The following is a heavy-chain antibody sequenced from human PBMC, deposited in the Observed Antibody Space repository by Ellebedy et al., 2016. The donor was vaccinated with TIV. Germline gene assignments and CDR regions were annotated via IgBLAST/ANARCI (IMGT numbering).Heavy chain of an antibody. D-gene: IGHD1-1*01. CDR1: GFTFSDHN. Sequence: GESLKISCVASGFTFSDHNMDWVRQAPGKGLEWVGRIRIKSTSYTTEYAASVKGRFTISRDDSQNSLYLQMNSLRDADTAVYYCVRDLHWAFDIWGQGTVVTVSS. CDR3: VRDLHWAFDI. J-gene: IGHJ3*02. CDR2: IRIKSTSYTT. V-gene: IGHV3-72*01.